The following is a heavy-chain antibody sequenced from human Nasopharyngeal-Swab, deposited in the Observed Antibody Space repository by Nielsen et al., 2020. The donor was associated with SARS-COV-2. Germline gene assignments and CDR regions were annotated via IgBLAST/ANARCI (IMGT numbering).Heavy chain of an antibody. D-gene: IGHD3-3*01. Sequence: GESLKISCAASGFTFSSYSMNWVRQAPGKGLEWVSSISSSSSYIYYADSVKGRFTISRDNAKNSLYLQMNSLRAEDTAVYYCARGGGLEIFEVVNPLVDYYYYGMDVWGQGTTVTVSS. J-gene: IGHJ6*02. V-gene: IGHV3-21*01. CDR2: ISSSSSYI. CDR3: ARGGGLEIFEVVNPLVDYYYYGMDV. CDR1: GFTFSSYS.